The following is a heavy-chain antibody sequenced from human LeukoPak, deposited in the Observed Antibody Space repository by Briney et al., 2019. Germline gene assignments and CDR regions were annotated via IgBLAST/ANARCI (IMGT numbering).Heavy chain of an antibody. CDR3: ARDTGDTAMANFDY. J-gene: IGHJ4*02. CDR2: MNPNSGNT. V-gene: IGHV1-8*03. Sequence: GASVKVSCKASGYTFTSYDINWVRQATGQGLEWMGWMNPNSGNTGYAQKFQGRVTITRNTSISTAYMELSSLRSDDTAVYYCARDTGDTAMANFDYWGQGTLVTVSS. D-gene: IGHD5-18*01. CDR1: GYTFTSYD.